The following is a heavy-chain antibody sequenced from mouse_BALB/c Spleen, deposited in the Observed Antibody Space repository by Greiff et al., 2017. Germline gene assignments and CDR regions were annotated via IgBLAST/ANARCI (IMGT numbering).Heavy chain of an antibody. CDR3: TRGYYGYDVKSFFDY. CDR2: INPSNGGT. J-gene: IGHJ2*01. D-gene: IGHD2-2*01. Sequence: QVQLQQSGPELVKPGASVKIPCKASGYTFTSYYMYWVKQRPRQGLEWIGGINPSNGGTNFNEKFKSKATLTVDKSSSTAYMQLSSLTSEDSAVYYCTRGYYGYDVKSFFDYWGQGTTLTVSS. CDR1: GYTFTSYY. V-gene: IGHV1S81*02.